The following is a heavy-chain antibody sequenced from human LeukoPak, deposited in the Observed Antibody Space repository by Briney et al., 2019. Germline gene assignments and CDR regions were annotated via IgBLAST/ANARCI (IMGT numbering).Heavy chain of an antibody. Sequence: GGSLRLSCAASGFTFSSYWMSWVRQAPGKGLEWVANIKQDGSEKYYVDSVKGRFTISRDNAKNSLYLQMNSLRAEDTAVYYCARVGYGAGSLYYFDYWRQGTLVTVSS. V-gene: IGHV3-7*01. J-gene: IGHJ4*02. CDR1: GFTFSSYW. CDR3: ARVGYGAGSLYYFDY. D-gene: IGHD3-10*01. CDR2: IKQDGSEK.